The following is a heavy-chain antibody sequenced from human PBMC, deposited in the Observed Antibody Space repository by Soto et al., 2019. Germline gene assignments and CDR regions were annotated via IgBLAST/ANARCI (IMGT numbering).Heavy chain of an antibody. J-gene: IGHJ4*02. D-gene: IGHD1-1*01. CDR1: GFTFSSYV. Sequence: VQLLESGGGLVQPGGSLRLSCASSGFTFSSYVMNWVRQAPGKGLEWVSTISGSGGSTNYADSVKGRFTISRDNSKNTVYLQMSSLRAEDTAVYYCARLERGDYWGQGTLVTVSS. CDR3: ARLERGDY. CDR2: ISGSGGST. V-gene: IGHV3-23*01.